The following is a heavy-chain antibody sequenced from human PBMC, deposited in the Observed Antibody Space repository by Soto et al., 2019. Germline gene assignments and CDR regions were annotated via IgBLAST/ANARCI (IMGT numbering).Heavy chain of an antibody. J-gene: IGHJ4*02. CDR1: GGSISSSSYY. CDR3: AKSMSRFVDWLYIDL. D-gene: IGHD3-3*01. Sequence: SETLSLTCTVSGGSISSSSYYWGWIRQPPGKGLEWIGSIYYSGSTYYNPSLKSRVTISVDTSKNQFSLKLSSVTAADTAVYYCAKSMSRFVDWLYIDLWGQGTLVTVSS. CDR2: IYYSGST. V-gene: IGHV4-39*01.